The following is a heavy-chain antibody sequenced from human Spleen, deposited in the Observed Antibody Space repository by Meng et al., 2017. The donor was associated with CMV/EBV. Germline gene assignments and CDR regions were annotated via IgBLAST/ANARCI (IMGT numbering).Heavy chain of an antibody. CDR3: ARDSLRDFWSGYFNGMDV. J-gene: IGHJ6*02. CDR1: GFTFSSHA. V-gene: IGHV3-48*04. CDR2: IISSGDRK. Sequence: GESLKISCAASGFTFSSHAMHWVRQAPGKGLEWVSYIISSGDRKYYGDSVKGRFTISRDNAKNSLYLQMNSLRAEDTAVYYCARDSLRDFWSGYFNGMDVWGQGTTVTVSS. D-gene: IGHD3-3*01.